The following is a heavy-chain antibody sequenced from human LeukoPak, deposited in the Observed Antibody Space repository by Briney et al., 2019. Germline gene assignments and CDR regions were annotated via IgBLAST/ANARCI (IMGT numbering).Heavy chain of an antibody. D-gene: IGHD3-22*01. CDR2: ISAYNGNT. J-gene: IGHJ3*02. CDR1: GYTFTSYG. Sequence: ASVKVSCKASGYTFTSYGISWVRQAPGQGLEWMGWISAYNGNTNYAQKLQGRVTMTTDTSTSTAYMELRSLRSDDTAVYYCARGRRYYYYDSSGYHWDAFDIWGQGTMVTVSS. V-gene: IGHV1-18*01. CDR3: ARGRRYYYYDSSGYHWDAFDI.